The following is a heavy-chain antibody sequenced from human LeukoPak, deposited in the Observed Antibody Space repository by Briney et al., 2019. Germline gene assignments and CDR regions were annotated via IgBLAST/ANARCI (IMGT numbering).Heavy chain of an antibody. V-gene: IGHV4-59*08. CDR1: GDSIGGYY. J-gene: IGHJ5*02. CDR2: FYQRGST. CDR3: ARTLGYCSGGTCYNYFDP. D-gene: IGHD2-15*01. Sequence: SETLSLNCTVFGDSIGGYYWSWIRQPPGKGLEWIGYFYQRGSTNYNPSLKSRVLISADRSKNHFSLRLTSVTAADTAVYYCARTLGYCSGGTCYNYFDPWGQGTLVTVSS.